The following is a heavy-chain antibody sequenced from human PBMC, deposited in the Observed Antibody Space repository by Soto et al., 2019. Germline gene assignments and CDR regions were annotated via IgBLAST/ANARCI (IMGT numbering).Heavy chain of an antibody. J-gene: IGHJ4*02. V-gene: IGHV1-69*01. CDR2: IIPMFGTA. CDR1: GGTFNTFA. D-gene: IGHD3-22*01. CDR3: ARFSPPRGYTAY. Sequence: QVQLVQSGAEVKKPGSSVKVSCLASGGTFNTFAITWVRQAPGQGLECMGGIIPMFGTAHYAQKFQGRVTITADESTRTVYMELSSLRSEDTAVYYCARFSPPRGYTAYWGQVTLVTVSS.